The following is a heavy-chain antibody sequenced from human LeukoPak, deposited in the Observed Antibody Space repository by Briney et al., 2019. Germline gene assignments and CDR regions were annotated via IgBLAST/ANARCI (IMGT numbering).Heavy chain of an antibody. Sequence: PSETLSLTCTVSGGSISSSSYYWGWIRQPPGKGLEWIGSIYYSGSTYYNPSLKSRVTISVDTSKNQFSLKLSSVTAADTAVYYCAREGTYSSSWYGSGYYYYYMDVWGKGTTVTISS. D-gene: IGHD6-13*01. V-gene: IGHV4-39*07. J-gene: IGHJ6*03. CDR2: IYYSGST. CDR1: GGSISSSSYY. CDR3: AREGTYSSSWYGSGYYYYYMDV.